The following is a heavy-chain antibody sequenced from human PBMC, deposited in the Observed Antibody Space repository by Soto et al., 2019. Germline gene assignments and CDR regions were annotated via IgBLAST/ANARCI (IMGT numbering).Heavy chain of an antibody. CDR3: ASAKNWNDFDY. Sequence: LSLTCTVSGGSFTTYYWSWIRQPPGKGLEWIGYIYYSGSTNYNPSLKSRVTISLDTSKNQFSLKLSSVTAADTAVYYCASAKNWNDFDYWGQGTLVTVSS. CDR2: IYYSGST. CDR1: GGSFTTYY. D-gene: IGHD1-1*01. V-gene: IGHV4-59*01. J-gene: IGHJ4*02.